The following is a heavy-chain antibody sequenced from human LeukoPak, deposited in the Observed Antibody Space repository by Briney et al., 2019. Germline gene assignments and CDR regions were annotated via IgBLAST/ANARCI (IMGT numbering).Heavy chain of an antibody. Sequence: GGSLRLSCAAPGFTFSSYWMSWVRQAPGKGLEGVANIKEDGSEKYYVDSVKGRFTISRDNAKKSLYLQMNSLRAEDTAVYYCARDRGRNWFDSWGQGTLVTVSS. D-gene: IGHD6-25*01. J-gene: IGHJ5*01. V-gene: IGHV3-7*04. CDR3: ARDRGRNWFDS. CDR1: GFTFSSYW. CDR2: IKEDGSEK.